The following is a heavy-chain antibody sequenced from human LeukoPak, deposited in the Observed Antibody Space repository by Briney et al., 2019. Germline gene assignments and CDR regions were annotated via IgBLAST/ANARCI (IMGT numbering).Heavy chain of an antibody. J-gene: IGHJ6*03. CDR2: IRSKAYGGTT. V-gene: IGHV3-49*04. Sequence: GGSLRLSCAASGFTFSSYSMNWVRQAPGKGLEWVGFIRSKAYGGTTEYAASVKGRFTISRDDSKSIAYLQMNSLKTEDTAVYYCTRDEPLTRYMDVWGQGTTVTVSS. CDR1: GFTFSSYS. D-gene: IGHD3-3*01. CDR3: TRDEPLTRYMDV.